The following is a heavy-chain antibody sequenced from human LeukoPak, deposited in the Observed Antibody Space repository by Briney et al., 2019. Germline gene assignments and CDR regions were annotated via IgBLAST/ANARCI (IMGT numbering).Heavy chain of an antibody. D-gene: IGHD5-18*01. CDR3: TTVRLWTPYYFDY. V-gene: IGHV3-15*01. CDR1: GGSISSSNW. CDR2: IKSKTDGGTT. J-gene: IGHJ4*02. Sequence: ETLSLTCAVSGGSISSSNWWSWVRQAPGKGLEWVGRIKSKTDGGTTDYAAPVKGRFTISRDDSKNTLYLQMNSLKTEDTAVYYCTTVRLWTPYYFDYWGQGTLVTVSS.